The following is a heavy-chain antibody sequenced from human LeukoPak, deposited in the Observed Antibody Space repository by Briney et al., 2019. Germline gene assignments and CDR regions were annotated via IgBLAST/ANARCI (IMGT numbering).Heavy chain of an antibody. J-gene: IGHJ4*02. D-gene: IGHD5-24*01. CDR2: IYYSGST. CDR3: ARVGRRDGYNYVSGFDY. V-gene: IGHV4-59*08. CDR1: GGSISSYY. Sequence: PSETLSLTCTVSGGSISSYYWSWIRQPPGKGLEWIGYIYYSGSTNYNPSLKSRVTISVDTSKNQFSLKLSSVTAADMAVYYCARVGRRDGYNYVSGFDYWGQGTLVTVSS.